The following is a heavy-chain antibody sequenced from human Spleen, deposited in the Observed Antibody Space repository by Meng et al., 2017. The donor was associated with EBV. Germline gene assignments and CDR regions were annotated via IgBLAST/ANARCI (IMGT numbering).Heavy chain of an antibody. D-gene: IGHD6-13*01. J-gene: IGHJ4*02. V-gene: IGHV4-31*11. CDR2: IYYSGTT. CDR1: GDSINSGGYY. CDR3: ARTYSSSIYYFDS. Sequence: QVQLQESGPGLVKPSQTLSLTCAVSGDSINSGGYYWSWIRPPPGKGLEWIGYIYYSGTTYYNPSLKRRVTISVDTSKNQFSLKLSSVTAADTAVYYCARTYSSSIYYFDSWGPGTLVTVSS.